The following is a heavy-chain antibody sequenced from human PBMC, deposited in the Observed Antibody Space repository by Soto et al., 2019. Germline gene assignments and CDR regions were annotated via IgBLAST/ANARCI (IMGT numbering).Heavy chain of an antibody. J-gene: IGHJ3*02. CDR2: ISRNGGST. CDR1: GFTFSSYA. CDR3: ARGPEGDAFDI. V-gene: IGHV3-64*01. Sequence: EVQLVESGGGLVQPGGSLRLSCAASGFTFSSYAMHWVRQAPGKGLEYVSTISRNGGSTYYANSVKGRFTISRDNSKNKLFLQMGSLRAEDMAVYYCARGPEGDAFDIWGQGTMVTVSS.